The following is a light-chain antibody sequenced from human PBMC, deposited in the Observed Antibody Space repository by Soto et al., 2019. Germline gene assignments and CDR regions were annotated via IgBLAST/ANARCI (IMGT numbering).Light chain of an antibody. V-gene: IGLV3-21*02. CDR2: DDD. CDR3: QVWDSDTDHVV. J-gene: IGLJ2*01. CDR1: NIWSKS. Sequence: SYELTQPPSVSVAPGQTASFTCGGHNIWSKSVHWYQQKPGQAPILVIYDDDDRPSGIPGRFSGSNSGSAATLTISRVEAGDEADYYCQVWDSDTDHVVFGGGTKATVL.